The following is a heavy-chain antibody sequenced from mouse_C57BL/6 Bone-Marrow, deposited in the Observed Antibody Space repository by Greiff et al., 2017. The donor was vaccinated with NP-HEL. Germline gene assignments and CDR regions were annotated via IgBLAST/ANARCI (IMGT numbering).Heavy chain of an antibody. J-gene: IGHJ2*01. CDR2: LYTRSGTT. CDR1: GYTFTSYG. Sequence: QVQLQQSGAELARPGASVKLSCQASGYTFTSYGISWVTQRTGQGLEWIGELYTRSGTTYYNEKLKGKATLTADKSTSTAYMELRSLTSEYTVVYFCAFSSYFDYWGRGTTLTVSS. CDR3: AFSSYFDY. V-gene: IGHV1-81*01.